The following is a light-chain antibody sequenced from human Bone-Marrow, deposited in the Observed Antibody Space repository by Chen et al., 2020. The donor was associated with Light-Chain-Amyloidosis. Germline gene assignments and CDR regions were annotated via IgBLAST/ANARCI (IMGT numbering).Light chain of an antibody. CDR2: EDT. Sequence: SYELTQPPSVSVSPGQAARITCSGDALPKKYAYWYQQKSGQAPVLVIYEDTKRPSGIPERFSGSSSGTLATLTISGAQVEDEGDYYCYSTDNTRDHRVFGGGTRLTVL. V-gene: IGLV3-10*01. CDR3: YSTDNTRDHRV. J-gene: IGLJ2*01. CDR1: ALPKKY.